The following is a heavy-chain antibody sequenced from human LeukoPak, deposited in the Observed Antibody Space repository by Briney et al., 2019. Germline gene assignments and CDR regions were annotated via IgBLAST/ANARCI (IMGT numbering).Heavy chain of an antibody. Sequence: GRSLRLSCAAAGPTFSSYAIRWVSLEPGKGRGWVSSIRGSGGITNYAESVRGRFTISRDNSKNTLYLHMNSVRAEDTAVYYCAKGVLAPAAPGVAFDIWGQGTMVSVSS. CDR3: AKGVLAPAAPGVAFDI. D-gene: IGHD2-2*01. CDR2: IRGSGGIT. V-gene: IGHV3-23*01. J-gene: IGHJ3*02. CDR1: GPTFSSYA.